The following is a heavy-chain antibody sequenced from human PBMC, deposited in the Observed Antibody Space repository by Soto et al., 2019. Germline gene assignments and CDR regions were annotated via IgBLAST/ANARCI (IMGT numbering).Heavy chain of an antibody. D-gene: IGHD3-10*01. CDR3: ATGRGGGGY. CDR2: IYSGGYT. Sequence: EVQLVESGGGLIQPGGSLRLSCAVSGFTVSNNYMSWVRQAPGKGLEGVSVIYSGGYTAYGDSVKGRFTISRDNSKNTVIPEGKSLGPPAPAVCYVATGRGGGGYWGQGTLVTVSS. V-gene: IGHV3-53*01. J-gene: IGHJ4*02. CDR1: GFTVSNNY.